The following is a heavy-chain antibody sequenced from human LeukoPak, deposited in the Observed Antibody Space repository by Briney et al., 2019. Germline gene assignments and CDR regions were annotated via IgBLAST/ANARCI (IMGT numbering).Heavy chain of an antibody. D-gene: IGHD2-15*01. CDR1: GDSISSSSFF. CDR3: AKGVGYCSGGSCQQFDY. J-gene: IGHJ4*02. CDR2: VYSENT. V-gene: IGHV4-39*07. Sequence: KPSETLSLTCTVSGDSISSSSFFWGWIRQPPGKGLEWIGAVYSENTYYNPSLKSRVSISVDTSKNQFSLTMSSVTAADTAVYYCAKGVGYCSGGSCQQFDYWGQGTLVTVSS.